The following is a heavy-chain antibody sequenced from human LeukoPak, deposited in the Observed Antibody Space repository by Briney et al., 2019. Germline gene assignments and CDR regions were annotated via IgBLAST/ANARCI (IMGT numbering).Heavy chain of an antibody. J-gene: IGHJ4*02. Sequence: LSLTCVVSGGSIRTSNRWSWVRQPPGKGLEWVSHISPSSSYTNFADSVKGRFTISRDNAKNSVCLQMNSLRAEDTAVYYCATSSDSRNFLDYWGQGTLVTVSS. CDR1: GGSIRTSNR. CDR2: ISPSSSYT. V-gene: IGHV3-11*03. CDR3: ATSSDSRNFLDY. D-gene: IGHD6-6*01.